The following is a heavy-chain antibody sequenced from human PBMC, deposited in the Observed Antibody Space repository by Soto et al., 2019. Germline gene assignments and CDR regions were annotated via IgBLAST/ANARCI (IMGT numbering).Heavy chain of an antibody. V-gene: IGHV4-31*01. Sequence: QVQLLESGPGLVKPSQTLSLTCTVSGGSISSGGYYWSWIRQHPGKGLEWIGYIYYSGGTYYNPSLKGQVTISVDTSKNQSSLKLSSVTAADTAVYYCARSQDILVVPAAHYYYYGMYVWGQGTTVTVSS. J-gene: IGHJ6*02. CDR3: ARSQDILVVPAAHYYYYGMYV. CDR2: IYYSGGT. CDR1: GGSISSGGYY. D-gene: IGHD2-2*01.